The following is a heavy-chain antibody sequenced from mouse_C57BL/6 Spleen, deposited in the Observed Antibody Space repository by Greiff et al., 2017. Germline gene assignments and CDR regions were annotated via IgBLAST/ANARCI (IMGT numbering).Heavy chain of an antibody. CDR3: ARSGWLLPFLDY. V-gene: IGHV14-3*01. CDR2: IEPANGNT. CDR1: GFNFNNTY. D-gene: IGHD2-3*01. J-gene: IGHJ2*01. Sequence: EVKLMESVAELVRPGASVKLSCTASGFNFNNTYMHWVKQRPKQGLEWIGRIEPANGNTKYAPKFQGKATITADTSSSTAYMQLSSLTSEDTAIYYCARSGWLLPFLDYWGQGTTLTVSS.